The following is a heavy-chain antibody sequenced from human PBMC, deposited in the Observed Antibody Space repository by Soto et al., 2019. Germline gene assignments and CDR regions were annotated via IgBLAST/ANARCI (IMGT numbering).Heavy chain of an antibody. J-gene: IGHJ4*02. CDR1: GFTFSDYA. CDR3: ARRLGTSYGHFVN. D-gene: IGHD5-18*01. CDR2: ITGDAGTT. Sequence: GGSLRLSCAASGFTFSDYAMGWIRQAPGKGLEWVSAITGDAGTTYYAASVEGRFTISRDNSRNTLYLQMNSLRADDTAVYYCARRLGTSYGHFVNWGQGTLVTVSS. V-gene: IGHV3-23*01.